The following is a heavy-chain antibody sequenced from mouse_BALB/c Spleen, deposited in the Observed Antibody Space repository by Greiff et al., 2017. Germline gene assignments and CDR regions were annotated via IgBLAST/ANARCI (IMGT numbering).Heavy chain of an antibody. CDR3: ARGGDGTMDY. V-gene: IGHV1-7*01. Sequence: VKLMESGAELAKPGASVKMSCKASGYTFTSYWMHWVKQRPGQGLEWIGYINPSTGYTEYNQKFKDKATLTADKSSSTAYMQLSSLTSEDSAVYYCARGGDGTMDYWGQGTSVTVSS. J-gene: IGHJ4*01. D-gene: IGHD2-3*01. CDR1: GYTFTSYW. CDR2: INPSTGYT.